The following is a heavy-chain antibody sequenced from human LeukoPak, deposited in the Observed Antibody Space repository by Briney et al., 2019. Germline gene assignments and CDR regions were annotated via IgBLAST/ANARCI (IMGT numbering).Heavy chain of an antibody. Sequence: GGSLRLTCAASGFSFRGYAISWVRQAPGKGLEWVSGIGSDDRTHYAESVKGRFTISRDNAKNSLYLQVNSLRAEDTAVYYCARPTIAAAGNFEYWGQGTLVTVSS. V-gene: IGHV3-23*01. CDR2: IGSDDRT. CDR1: GFSFRGYA. J-gene: IGHJ4*02. D-gene: IGHD6-13*01. CDR3: ARPTIAAAGNFEY.